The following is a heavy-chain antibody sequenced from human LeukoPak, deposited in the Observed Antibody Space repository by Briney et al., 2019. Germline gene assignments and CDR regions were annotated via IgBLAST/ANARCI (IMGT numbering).Heavy chain of an antibody. J-gene: IGHJ5*02. Sequence: PSETLSLTCTVSGGSISSSSYYWGWIRQPPGKGLEWIGSIYYSGNTYYNPSLKSRVTVSVDTSKNQFSLKLNSVTAADTAVYYCARPPRSSWLNWFDPWGQGTLVTVSS. CDR2: IYYSGNT. V-gene: IGHV4-39*01. CDR3: ARPPRSSWLNWFDP. CDR1: GGSISSSSYY. D-gene: IGHD6-13*01.